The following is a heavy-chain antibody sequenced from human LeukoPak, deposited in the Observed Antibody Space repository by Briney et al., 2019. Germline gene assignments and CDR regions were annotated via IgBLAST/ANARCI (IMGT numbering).Heavy chain of an antibody. CDR2: ISGSGGST. D-gene: IGHD2-2*01. CDR3: ARGSQTYCSTTSCHSWFDP. CDR1: GFTFSSYA. V-gene: IGHV3-23*01. Sequence: PGGSLRLSCAASGFTFSSYAMSWVRQAPGKGLEWVSAISGSGGSTYYADSVKGRFTISRDNSKNTLYLQMNSLRAEDTAVYYCARGSQTYCSTTSCHSWFDPWGQGTLVTVSS. J-gene: IGHJ5*02.